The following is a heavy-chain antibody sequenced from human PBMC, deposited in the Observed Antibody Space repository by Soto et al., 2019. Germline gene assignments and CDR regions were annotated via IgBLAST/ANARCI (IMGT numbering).Heavy chain of an antibody. D-gene: IGHD3-22*01. V-gene: IGHV3-13*01. J-gene: IGHJ3*02. CDR1: GFTFGSYD. CDR2: IGTAGDT. CDR3: ARGGHYYDSSGYYSSAFDI. Sequence: EVQLVESGGGLVQPGGSLRLSCAASGFTFGSYDMHWVRQATGKGLEWVSAIGTAGDTYYPGSVKGRFTISRENAKNSLYLQMNSLRAGDTAVYYCARGGHYYDSSGYYSSAFDIWGQGTMVTVSS.